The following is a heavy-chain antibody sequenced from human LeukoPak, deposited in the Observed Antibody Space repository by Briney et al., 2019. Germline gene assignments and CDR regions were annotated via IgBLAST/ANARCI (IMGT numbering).Heavy chain of an antibody. CDR2: ISSSSSYI. D-gene: IGHD3-22*01. CDR1: GFTFSSYS. Sequence: GGSLRLSCAASGFTFSSYSMNWVRQAPGKGLEWVSSISSSSSYIYYADSVKGRFTISRDNAKNSLYLQMNSLRAEDTAVYYCAKDSEYYYDSSGYYLDYWGQRTLVTVSS. J-gene: IGHJ4*02. V-gene: IGHV3-21*01. CDR3: AKDSEYYYDSSGYYLDY.